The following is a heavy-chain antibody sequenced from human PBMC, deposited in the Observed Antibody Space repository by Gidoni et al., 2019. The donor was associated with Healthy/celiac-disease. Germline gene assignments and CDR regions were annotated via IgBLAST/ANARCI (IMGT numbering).Heavy chain of an antibody. CDR2: IYYSGST. Sequence: GLEWIGSIYYSGSTYNPSLKSRVTISVDTSKNQFSLKLSSVTAADTAVYYCARTSVVPAAEYYFDYWGQGTLVTVSS. V-gene: IGHV4-39*01. J-gene: IGHJ4*02. D-gene: IGHD2-2*01. CDR3: ARTSVVPAAEYYFDY.